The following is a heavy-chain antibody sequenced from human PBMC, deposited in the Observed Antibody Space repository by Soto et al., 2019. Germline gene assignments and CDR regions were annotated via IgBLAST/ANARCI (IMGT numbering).Heavy chain of an antibody. Sequence: QVQLVQSGAEVKKPGSSVKVSCKASGGTFSSYAISWVRQAPGQGLEWMGGIIPIFGTANYAQKFQGRVTITADESTSTAYMELSSLRSEDTAVYYCARDSSPLELRSPDYGGGAFDIWGQGTMVTVSS. CDR3: ARDSSPLELRSPDYGGGAFDI. CDR1: GGTFSSYA. V-gene: IGHV1-69*12. D-gene: IGHD1-7*01. J-gene: IGHJ3*02. CDR2: IIPIFGTA.